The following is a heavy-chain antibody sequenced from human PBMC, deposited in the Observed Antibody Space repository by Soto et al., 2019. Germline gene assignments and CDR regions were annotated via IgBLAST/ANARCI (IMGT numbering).Heavy chain of an antibody. Sequence: QVQLVQSGAEVKKPGASVKVSCKASGYTFTSYYMHWVRQAPGQGLEWMGIINPSGGSTSYAQKFQATDIMTKETSTSTFYMEQSSPRSEDTTVYYCARDHPAAAAAATNDAFAIWGQGTMVAVSS. CDR2: INPSGGST. J-gene: IGHJ3*02. CDR1: GYTFTSYY. CDR3: ARDHPAAAAAATNDAFAI. D-gene: IGHD6-13*01. V-gene: IGHV1-46*01.